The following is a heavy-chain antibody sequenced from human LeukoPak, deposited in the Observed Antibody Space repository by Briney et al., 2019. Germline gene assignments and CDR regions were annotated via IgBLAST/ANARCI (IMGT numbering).Heavy chain of an antibody. Sequence: GGSLRLSCAASGFTFSSYSMNWVRQAPGKGLEWVSSISSNSSYIYYADSVKDRFTISRDNAKNSLYLQMNSLRAEDTAVYYCARDPQDYYGMDVWGKGTTVTVSS. CDR2: ISSNSSYI. J-gene: IGHJ6*04. CDR3: ARDPQDYYGMDV. CDR1: GFTFSSYS. V-gene: IGHV3-21*01.